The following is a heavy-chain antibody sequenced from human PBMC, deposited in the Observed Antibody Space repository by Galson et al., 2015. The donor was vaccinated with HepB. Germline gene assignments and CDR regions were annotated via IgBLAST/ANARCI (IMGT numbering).Heavy chain of an antibody. D-gene: IGHD5-24*01. V-gene: IGHV1-46*01. CDR1: GYTFTSYY. J-gene: IGHJ6*02. CDR2: INPSGGST. CDR3: ARDPSGYNQNGGGYYYYGMDV. Sequence: SVKVSCKASGYTFTSYYMHWVRQAPGQGLEWMGIINPSGGSTSYAQKFQGRVTMTRDTSTSTVYMELSSLRSEDTAVYYCARDPSGYNQNGGGYYYYGMDVWGQGTTVTVSS.